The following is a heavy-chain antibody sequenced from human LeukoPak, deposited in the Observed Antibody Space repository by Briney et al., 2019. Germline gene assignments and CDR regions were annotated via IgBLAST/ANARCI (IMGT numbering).Heavy chain of an antibody. J-gene: IGHJ4*02. CDR3: ARNGLNSEDLYY. CDR2: IDSSSKYM. V-gene: IGHV3-21*01. CDR1: GFIFSTYD. Sequence: TGGSLRLSCAASGFIFSTYDMNWVRQAPGKGLEWVSSIDSSSKYMYYAVSLRGRFTISRDNTNNSLYLQMNSRRVEDTAVYYCARNGLNSEDLYYWGQGTLVTVSS. D-gene: IGHD4-23*01.